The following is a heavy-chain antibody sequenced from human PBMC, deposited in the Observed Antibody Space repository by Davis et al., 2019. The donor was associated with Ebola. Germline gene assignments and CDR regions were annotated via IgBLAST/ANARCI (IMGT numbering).Heavy chain of an antibody. V-gene: IGHV4-39*01. CDR3: AQAVEGHFDH. D-gene: IGHD2-15*01. J-gene: IGHJ4*02. CDR2: IYYSWST. CDR1: GGSSSSSSYF. Sequence: SETLSLTCTVSGGSSSSSSYFWGWIRQPPGRGLEWVGSIYYSWSTYYNPSLKSRVTIYVDTSKNQFSLQLNSVTPEDTAVYYCAQAVEGHFDHWGQGTLVTVSS.